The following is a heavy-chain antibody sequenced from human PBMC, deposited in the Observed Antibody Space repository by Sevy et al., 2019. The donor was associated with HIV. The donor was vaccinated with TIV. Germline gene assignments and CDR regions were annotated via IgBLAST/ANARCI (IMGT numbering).Heavy chain of an antibody. Sequence: GVSLRLSCAASGFTLSSFWMTWVRQAPGKGLEWVANIQEDGSDKNYLDSVKGRFTISRDNAKNSLYLQMNSLRAEDTAVYYCARAKNHYDRSVYYDAFDIWGQGTMVTVSS. CDR3: ARAKNHYDRSVYYDAFDI. CDR2: IQEDGSDK. V-gene: IGHV3-7*03. D-gene: IGHD3-22*01. CDR1: GFTLSSFW. J-gene: IGHJ3*02.